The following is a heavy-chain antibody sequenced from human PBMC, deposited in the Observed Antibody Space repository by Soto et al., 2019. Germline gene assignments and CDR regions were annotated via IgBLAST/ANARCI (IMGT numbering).Heavy chain of an antibody. CDR2: IYSGGST. J-gene: IGHJ6*03. V-gene: IGHV3-66*01. Sequence: GGFLRLSCAASGFTVSSNYMSWVRQAPGKGLEWVSVIYSGGSTYYADSVKGRFTISRDNSKNTLYLQMNSLRAEDTAVYYCARDSSTSRYYYYYYYMDVWGKGTTVTVSS. CDR1: GFTVSSNY. CDR3: ARDSSTSRYYYYYYYMDV. D-gene: IGHD2-2*01.